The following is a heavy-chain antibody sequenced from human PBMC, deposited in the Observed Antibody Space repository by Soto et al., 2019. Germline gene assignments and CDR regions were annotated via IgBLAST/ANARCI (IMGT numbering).Heavy chain of an antibody. CDR3: ARHSSSSNDYYYGMDV. J-gene: IGHJ6*02. Sequence: GESLKISCNGSGYSFTSYWISWVRQMPGKGLEWMGRIDPSDSYTNYSPSFQGHVTISADKSISTAYLQWSSLKASDTAMYYCARHSSSSNDYYYGMDVWGQGTTVTVSS. CDR1: GYSFTSYW. D-gene: IGHD6-6*01. CDR2: IDPSDSYT. V-gene: IGHV5-10-1*01.